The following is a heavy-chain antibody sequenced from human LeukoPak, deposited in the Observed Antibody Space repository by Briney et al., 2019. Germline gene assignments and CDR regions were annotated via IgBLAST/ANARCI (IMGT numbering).Heavy chain of an antibody. D-gene: IGHD6-19*01. CDR2: MNPNSGNT. V-gene: IGHV1-8*03. CDR1: GYTFTSYD. J-gene: IGHJ4*02. Sequence: ASVKVSCKASGYTFTSYDFNWVRQATGQGLEWMGWMNPNSGNTGYAQKFQGRVTITRNTSISTAYMELSSLRSEDTAVYYCARSPPRAAVAGKGVDYWGQGTLVTVSS. CDR3: ARSPPRAAVAGKGVDY.